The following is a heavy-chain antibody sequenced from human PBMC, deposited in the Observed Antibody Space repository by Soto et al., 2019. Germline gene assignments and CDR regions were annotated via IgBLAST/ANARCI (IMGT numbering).Heavy chain of an antibody. V-gene: IGHV1-18*01. J-gene: IGHJ4*02. CDR1: GYTFINYH. CDR2: INTYNGMT. CDR3: AKSPRGEMATD. Sequence: QVQLVQSGGEVKKPGASVTVSCKASGYTFINYHITWVRQAPGQGLESMAWINTYNGMTDYAQKSHGRVTMTRDTSTSTAYMELRNLGSDDTAVYFCAKSPRGEMATDWGQGTLVTVSS. D-gene: IGHD5-12*01.